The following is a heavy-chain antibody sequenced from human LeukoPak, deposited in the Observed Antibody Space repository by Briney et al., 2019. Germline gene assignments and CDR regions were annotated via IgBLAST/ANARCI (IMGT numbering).Heavy chain of an antibody. CDR2: IHYTGST. J-gene: IGHJ5*02. D-gene: IGHD3-10*01. Sequence: SETLSLTCTVSGGSISSYYWSWIRQPPGKGLECIGYIHYTGSTNYNASLKSRVTISVDTSKNQFSLKLNSVTAADTAVYYCARGGYYGSGNDFRFDPWGQGTLVTVSS. CDR3: ARGGYYGSGNDFRFDP. V-gene: IGHV4-59*01. CDR1: GGSISSYY.